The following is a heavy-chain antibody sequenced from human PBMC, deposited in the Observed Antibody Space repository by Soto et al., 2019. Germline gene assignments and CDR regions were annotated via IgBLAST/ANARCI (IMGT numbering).Heavy chain of an antibody. Sequence: GGSLRLSCAASGFTFSSYAMHWVRQAPGKGLEWVAVISYDGSNKYYADSVKGRFTISRDNSKNTLYLQMNSLRAEDTAVYYCARAAAAAGKPRSGHDAFDIWGQGTMVTVSS. CDR1: GFTFSSYA. CDR2: ISYDGSNK. D-gene: IGHD6-13*01. J-gene: IGHJ3*02. V-gene: IGHV3-30-3*01. CDR3: ARAAAAAGKPRSGHDAFDI.